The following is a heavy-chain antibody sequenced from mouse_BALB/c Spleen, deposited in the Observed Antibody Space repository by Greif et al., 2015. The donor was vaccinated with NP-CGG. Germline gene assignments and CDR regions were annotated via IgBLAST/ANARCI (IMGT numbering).Heavy chain of an antibody. J-gene: IGHJ2*01. D-gene: IGHD2-14*01. CDR3: VSYYRYAFDY. V-gene: IGHV2-2-2*01. CDR2: IWSGGST. CDR1: GFSLTSYG. Sequence: QVQLQQSGPGLVQPSQSLSITCTVSGFSLTSYGVHWVRQSPGKGLEWLGVIWSGGSTDYNAAFISRLSISKDNSKSQVSFKMNSLQADDTAIYYCVSYYRYAFDYWGQGTTLTVSS.